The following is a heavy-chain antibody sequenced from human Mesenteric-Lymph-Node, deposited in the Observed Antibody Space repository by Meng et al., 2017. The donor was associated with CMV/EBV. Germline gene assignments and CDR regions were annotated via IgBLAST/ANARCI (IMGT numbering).Heavy chain of an antibody. V-gene: IGHV3-21*01. D-gene: IGHD6-13*01. CDR1: GFTFRSYS. Sequence: EVXLVESGGXLVKPGGSLRLSCAASGFTFRSYSMNWVGQAPGKGLEWVSSISSSSSYIYYADSVKGRFTISRDNAKNSLYLQMNSLRAEDTAVYYCARVSLAAAGTFCFDPWGQGTLVTVSS. CDR2: ISSSSSYI. J-gene: IGHJ5*02. CDR3: ARVSLAAAGTFCFDP.